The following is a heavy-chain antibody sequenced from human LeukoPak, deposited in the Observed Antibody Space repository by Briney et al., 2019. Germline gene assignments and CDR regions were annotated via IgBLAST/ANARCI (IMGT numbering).Heavy chain of an antibody. CDR2: IKQDGSEK. V-gene: IGHV3-7*01. CDR1: GFTFSSYW. J-gene: IGHJ3*02. CDR3: ARDRSDILTGYNDAFDI. Sequence: GGSLRLSCADSGFTFSSYWMSWVRQAPGKGLEWVANIKQDGSEKYYVDSVKGRFTISRDNAKNSLYLQMNSLRAEDTAVYYCARDRSDILTGYNDAFDIWGRGTMVTVSS. D-gene: IGHD3-9*01.